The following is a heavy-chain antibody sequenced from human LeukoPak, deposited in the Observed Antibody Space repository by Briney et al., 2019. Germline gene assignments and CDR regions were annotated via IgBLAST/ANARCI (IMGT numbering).Heavy chain of an antibody. CDR3: ARADINYYYGMDV. CDR2: MNPNSGNT. V-gene: IGHV1-8*01. J-gene: IGHJ6*02. Sequence: ASVKVSCKASGYTFTSYDINWVRQATGQGLEWMGWMNPNSGNTGYAQKFQGRVTMTRDTSTSTVYMELSSLRSDDTAVYYCARADINYYYGMDVWGQGTTVTVAS. CDR1: GYTFTSYD. D-gene: IGHD2-15*01.